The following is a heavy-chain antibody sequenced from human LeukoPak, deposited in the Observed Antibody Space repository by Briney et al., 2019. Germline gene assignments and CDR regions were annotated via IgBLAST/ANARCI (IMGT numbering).Heavy chain of an antibody. CDR1: GYTFSGYY. V-gene: IGHV1-2*02. J-gene: IGHJ4*02. Sequence: GASVKVSCKASGYTFSGYYMHWVRQAPGQGLEWMGWVNPNSGGTNYAQKFQGRVTMTRDTSISTAFMELSRLRWDDTALYYCARLEDDQQLGHWGQGTLVTVSS. D-gene: IGHD6-13*01. CDR3: ARLEDDQQLGH. CDR2: VNPNSGGT.